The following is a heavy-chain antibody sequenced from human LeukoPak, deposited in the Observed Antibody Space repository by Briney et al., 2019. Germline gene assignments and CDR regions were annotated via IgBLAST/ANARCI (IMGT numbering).Heavy chain of an antibody. D-gene: IGHD2-2*01. CDR2: ISAYIGYT. CDR3: ARDRSWSSDIVVVPSLWGYYYYLDV. Sequence: ASVKDSCNASGFTFSTYGFSWVRQVTGQGLEWMGWISAYIGYTSYAQKLQGRVTMTTDTSTSTAYMELRSLRSDDTAVYYCARDRSWSSDIVVVPSLWGYYYYLDVWGKGTTVTVSS. CDR1: GFTFSTYG. V-gene: IGHV1-18*01. J-gene: IGHJ6*03.